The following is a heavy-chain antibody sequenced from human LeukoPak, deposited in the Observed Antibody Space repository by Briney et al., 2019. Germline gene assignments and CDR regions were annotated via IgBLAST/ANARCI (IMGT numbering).Heavy chain of an antibody. CDR2: IYHSGST. Sequence: SETLSLTCTVSGGSISSSSYSWGWIRQPPGKGLEWIGSIYHSGSTYYNPSLKSRVTISVDTSKNQFSLKLSSVTAADTAVYYCARQSYYDSSGYYFGTPGDFDYWGQGTLVTVSS. J-gene: IGHJ4*02. V-gene: IGHV4-39*01. CDR1: GGSISSSSYS. CDR3: ARQSYYDSSGYYFGTPGDFDY. D-gene: IGHD3-22*01.